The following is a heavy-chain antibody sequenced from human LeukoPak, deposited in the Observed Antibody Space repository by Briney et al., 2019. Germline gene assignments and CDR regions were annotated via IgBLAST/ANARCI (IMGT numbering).Heavy chain of an antibody. D-gene: IGHD6-13*01. CDR3: AKSIAAAVSRGYFDY. J-gene: IGHJ4*02. CDR2: IVPVVGIP. CDR1: GGTFISNP. Sequence: SVKVSCKASGGTFISNPISWVRQAPGQGLQWMGRIVPVVGIPVYAQTFQGRVTITADKSPSAVYMELKSLTSEDTAVYYCAKSIAAAVSRGYFDYWGQGTLVTVSS. V-gene: IGHV1-69*02.